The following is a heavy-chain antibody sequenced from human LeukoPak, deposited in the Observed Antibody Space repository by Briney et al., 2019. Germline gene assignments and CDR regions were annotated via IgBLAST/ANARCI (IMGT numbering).Heavy chain of an antibody. D-gene: IGHD7-27*01. CDR2: ISPNGGST. CDR3: ARDWGASNYFDY. Sequence: GASVKVSCKTSGFSFSSFYIHWVRQGPGQGLEWMGLISPNGGSTRLAQKFQGRVTMTSDMATSTVYMELSSLRSEDAAVYYRARDWGASNYFDYWGQGSLIIVSS. CDR1: GFSFSSFY. J-gene: IGHJ4*02. V-gene: IGHV1-46*01.